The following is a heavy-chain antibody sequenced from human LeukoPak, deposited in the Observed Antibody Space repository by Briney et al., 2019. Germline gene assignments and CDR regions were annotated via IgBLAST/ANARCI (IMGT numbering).Heavy chain of an antibody. J-gene: IGHJ4*02. CDR1: GGSISSYY. CDR2: IYYSGST. CDR3: ARRVGATTKIFDY. Sequence: PSETLSLTCTVSGGSISSYYWSWIRQPPGKGLEWIGYIYYSGSTNYNPSLKSRVTISVDTSKNQFSLKLSSVTAADTAVYYCARRVGATTKIFDYWGQGTLVTVSS. V-gene: IGHV4-59*01. D-gene: IGHD1-26*01.